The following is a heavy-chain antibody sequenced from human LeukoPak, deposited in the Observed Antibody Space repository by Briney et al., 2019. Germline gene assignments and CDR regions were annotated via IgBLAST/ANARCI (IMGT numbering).Heavy chain of an antibody. J-gene: IGHJ6*02. D-gene: IGHD3-22*01. CDR3: ARGLTYYYDSSGSYYYYYGMDV. CDR2: ISSSGSTI. Sequence: GGSLRLSCAASGFTFSDYYMSWIRQAPGKGLEWVSYISSSGSTIYYADSVKGRFTISRDNAKNSLYLQMNSLRAEDTAVYYCARGLTYYYDSSGSYYYYYGMDVRGQGTTVTVSS. V-gene: IGHV3-11*01. CDR1: GFTFSDYY.